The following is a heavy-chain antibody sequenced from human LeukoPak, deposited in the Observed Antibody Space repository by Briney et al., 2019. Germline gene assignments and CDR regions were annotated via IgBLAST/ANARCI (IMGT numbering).Heavy chain of an antibody. CDR1: GFTFSSYG. D-gene: IGHD5-24*01. V-gene: IGHV3-30*02. J-gene: IGHJ4*02. Sequence: PGGSLRLSCAASGFTFSSYGMHWVRQAPGKGLEWVAFIRYDGSNKYYADSVKGRFIISRDNAKNSLYLQMNSLRDEDTAVYYCANLGPPGRDHYLESWGQGTLVTVSS. CDR3: ANLGPPGRDHYLES. CDR2: IRYDGSNK.